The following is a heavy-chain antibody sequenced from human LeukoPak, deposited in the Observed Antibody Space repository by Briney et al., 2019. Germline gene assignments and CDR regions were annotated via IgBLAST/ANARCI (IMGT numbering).Heavy chain of an antibody. CDR2: INAGNGNT. CDR3: ARGSWYVVVVAAIDY. Sequence: ASVNVSCKASGYTFTSYAMHWVRQAPGQGLEWMGWINAGNGNTKYSQKFQGRVTITRDTSASTAYMELSSLRSEDTAVYYCARGSWYVVVVAAIDYWGQGTLVTVSS. V-gene: IGHV1-3*01. D-gene: IGHD2-15*01. CDR1: GYTFTSYA. J-gene: IGHJ4*02.